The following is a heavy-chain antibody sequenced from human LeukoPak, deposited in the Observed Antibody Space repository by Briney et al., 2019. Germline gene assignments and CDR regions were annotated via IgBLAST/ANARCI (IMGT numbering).Heavy chain of an antibody. CDR3: ARESCSGGSCYYYYGMDV. Sequence: PGRSLRLSCAASGFTVSSNYMSWVRQAPGKGLEWVSVIYSGGSTYYADSVKGRFTTSRDNSKNTLYLQMNCLRAEDTAVYYCARESCSGGSCYYYYGMDVWGQGTTVTVSS. CDR1: GFTVSSNY. V-gene: IGHV3-53*01. CDR2: IYSGGST. D-gene: IGHD2-15*01. J-gene: IGHJ6*02.